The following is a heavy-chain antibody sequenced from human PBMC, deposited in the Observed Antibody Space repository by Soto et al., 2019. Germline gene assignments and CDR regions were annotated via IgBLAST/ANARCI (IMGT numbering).Heavy chain of an antibody. CDR3: ARDQGWGGEYYDFWSGPAFDP. V-gene: IGHV4-31*03. Sequence: SETLSLTCTVSGGSISSGGYYWSWIRQHPGKGLEWIGYIYYSGSTYYNPSLKSRVTISVDTSKNQFSLKLSSVTAADTAVYYCARDQGWGGEYYDFWSGPAFDPWGQGTLVTVSS. CDR2: IYYSGST. CDR1: GGSISSGGYY. D-gene: IGHD3-3*01. J-gene: IGHJ5*02.